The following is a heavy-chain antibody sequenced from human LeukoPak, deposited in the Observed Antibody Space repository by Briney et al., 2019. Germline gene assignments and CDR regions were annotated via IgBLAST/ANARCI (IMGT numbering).Heavy chain of an antibody. V-gene: IGHV4-34*01. J-gene: IGHJ4*02. CDR2: INHSGST. D-gene: IGHD3-16*01. Sequence: GSLRLSCAASGFTFSDYYWSWIRQPPGKGLEWIGEINHSGSTNYNPSLKSRVTISVDTSKNQFSLKLSSVTAADTAVYYCASGIGYFDYWGQGTLVTVSS. CDR3: ASGIGYFDY. CDR1: GFTFSDYY.